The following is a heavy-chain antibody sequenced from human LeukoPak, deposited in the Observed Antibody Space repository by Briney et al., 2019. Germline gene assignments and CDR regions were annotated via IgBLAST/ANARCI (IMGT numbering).Heavy chain of an antibody. Sequence: ASVKVSCKASGYTFTDYNIHWVRQAPGQGLEWMGCIKPNSGGTNYAQKFQGRVTMTRDTSISTAYMELSRLRSDDTAVYYCARGGYYDSSGYGVPDAFDIWGQGTMVTVSS. J-gene: IGHJ3*02. D-gene: IGHD3-22*01. CDR2: IKPNSGGT. V-gene: IGHV1-2*02. CDR3: ARGGYYDSSGYGVPDAFDI. CDR1: GYTFTDYN.